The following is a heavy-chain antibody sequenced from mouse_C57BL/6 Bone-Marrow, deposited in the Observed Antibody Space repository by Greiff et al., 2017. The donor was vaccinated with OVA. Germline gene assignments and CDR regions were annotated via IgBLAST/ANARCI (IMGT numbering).Heavy chain of an antibody. CDR2: IHPNSGSN. V-gene: IGHV1-64*01. Sequence: VQLQQPGAELVKPGASVKLSCKASGYTFTSYWMHWVKQRPGQGLEWIGMIHPNSGSNNYNEKFKSKATLTVDKSSSTAYMQLSSLTSEDSAVYYCALGRWLLQDWGQGTLVTVSA. CDR3: ALGRWLLQD. D-gene: IGHD2-3*01. J-gene: IGHJ3*01. CDR1: GYTFTSYW.